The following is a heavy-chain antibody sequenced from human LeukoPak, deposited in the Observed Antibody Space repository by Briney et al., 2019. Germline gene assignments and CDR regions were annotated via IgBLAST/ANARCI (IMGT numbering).Heavy chain of an antibody. J-gene: IGHJ6*03. CDR1: GFTFSTYS. Sequence: GGSLRLSCAASGFTFSTYSMNWVRQAPGKGLEWVSYISRSNTIYYADSVKGRFTVSRNNAKDSLFLQMNSLRAEDTAVYYCARVGYYDFWSGLIPHTYYMDVWGKGTTVTVSS. CDR3: ARVGYYDFWSGLIPHTYYMDV. V-gene: IGHV3-48*01. CDR2: ISRSNTI. D-gene: IGHD3-3*01.